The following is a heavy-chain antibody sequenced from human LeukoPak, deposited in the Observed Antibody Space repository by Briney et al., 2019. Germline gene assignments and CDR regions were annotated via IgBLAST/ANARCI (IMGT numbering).Heavy chain of an antibody. CDR3: ARAGWGDY. J-gene: IGHJ4*02. CDR1: GFTFNSYS. Sequence: PGGSLRLSCAASGFTFNSYSMNWVRQAPGKGLEWVSYISSSSSTIYYADSVKGRFTISRDNAKNSLYLQMNSLRAEDTAVYYCARAGWGDYWGQGTLVTVSS. D-gene: IGHD6-19*01. V-gene: IGHV3-48*01. CDR2: ISSSSSTI.